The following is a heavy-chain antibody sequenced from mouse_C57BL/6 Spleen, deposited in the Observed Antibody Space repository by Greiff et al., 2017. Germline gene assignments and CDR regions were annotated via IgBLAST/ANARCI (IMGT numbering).Heavy chain of an antibody. J-gene: IGHJ1*03. CDR2: INPNNGGT. CDR3: ARDSYYDYGSWYFDV. Sequence: VQLQQSGPELVKPGASVKISCKASGYTFTDYYMNWVKQSHGKSLEWIGDINPNNGGTSYNQKFKGKATLTVDKSSSTAYMELRSLTSEDSAVYYCARDSYYDYGSWYFDVWGTGTTVTVSS. D-gene: IGHD2-4*01. V-gene: IGHV1-26*01. CDR1: GYTFTDYY.